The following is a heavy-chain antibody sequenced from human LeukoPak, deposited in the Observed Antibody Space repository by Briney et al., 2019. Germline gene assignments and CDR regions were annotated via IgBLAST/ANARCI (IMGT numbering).Heavy chain of an antibody. Sequence: GESLKISCKGSGFTFSSFYIGWVRQRPGKGLEWMGISYHYDSDTRYGPSCQGQVPISVDMSVSTAYLQWNSLKPSDTAIYYCARRRGGWGAYYVDYWGQGTLVTVSS. CDR2: SYHYDSDT. CDR1: GFTFSSFY. D-gene: IGHD3-16*01. CDR3: ARRRGGWGAYYVDY. V-gene: IGHV5-51*01. J-gene: IGHJ4*02.